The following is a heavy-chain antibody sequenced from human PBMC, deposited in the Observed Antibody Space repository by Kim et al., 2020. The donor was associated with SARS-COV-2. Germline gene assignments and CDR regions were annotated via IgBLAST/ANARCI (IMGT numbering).Heavy chain of an antibody. J-gene: IGHJ4*02. V-gene: IGHV3-7*01. CDR1: GFTFSSYW. CDR3: ARSRIAAAGTPLNY. Sequence: GGSLRLSCAASGFTFSSYWMTWVRQAPGKGLERVANIKQDGSEKYYVDSVKGRFTISRDNAKNSLYLQMNSLRAEDTAVYYCARSRIAAAGTPLNYWGQGTLVTVSS. D-gene: IGHD6-13*01. CDR2: IKQDGSEK.